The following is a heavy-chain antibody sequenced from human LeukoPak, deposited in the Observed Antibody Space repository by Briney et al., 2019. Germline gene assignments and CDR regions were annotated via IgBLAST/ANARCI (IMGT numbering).Heavy chain of an antibody. D-gene: IGHD5-24*01. CDR2: ISSRGRTI. CDR3: ARDSGGHNYALDGFDI. J-gene: IGHJ3*02. V-gene: IGHV3-48*04. CDR1: GFTVSSNC. Sequence: GGSLRLSCAASGFTVSSNCMIWVRQAPGKGLAWISYISSRGRTIFYADSVKGRFIISRDNAKNSLYLQMNSLRAEDTAVYYCARDSGGHNYALDGFDIWGQGTMVTVSS.